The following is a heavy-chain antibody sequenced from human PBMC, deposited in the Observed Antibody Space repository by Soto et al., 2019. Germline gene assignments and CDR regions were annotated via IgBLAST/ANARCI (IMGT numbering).Heavy chain of an antibody. D-gene: IGHD2-2*02. CDR1: GGTFNSYA. CDR2: IIPLFGTT. J-gene: IGHJ4*02. Sequence: SVKVSCKASGGTFNSYAISWVRQAPGLGLEWMGGIIPLFGTTNYAQKFQGRVTITADKSTSTAYMELSSLRSEDTAVYYCASSNRLGYCSSTSCYSVDYWGQGTLVTVS. V-gene: IGHV1-69*06. CDR3: ASSNRLGYCSSTSCYSVDY.